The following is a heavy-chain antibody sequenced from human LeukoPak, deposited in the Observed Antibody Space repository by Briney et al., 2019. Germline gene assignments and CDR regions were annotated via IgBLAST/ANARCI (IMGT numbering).Heavy chain of an antibody. Sequence: GGSLRLSCAASGFTFSSYSMNWVRQAPGKGLEWVSYISSSSSTIYYADSVKGRFTISRDNAKNSLYLQMNSLRAEDTAVYYCARDGWAWDTAMMTYYFDYWGQGALVTVSS. J-gene: IGHJ4*02. CDR1: GFTFSSYS. V-gene: IGHV3-48*01. CDR2: ISSSSSTI. CDR3: ARDGWAWDTAMMTYYFDY. D-gene: IGHD5-18*01.